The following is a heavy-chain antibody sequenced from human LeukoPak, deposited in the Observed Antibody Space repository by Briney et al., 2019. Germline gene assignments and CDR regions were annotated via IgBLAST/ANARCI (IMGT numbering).Heavy chain of an antibody. J-gene: IGHJ4*02. CDR1: GGSISSYY. CDR2: IYYSGST. D-gene: IGHD6-19*01. V-gene: IGHV4-59*01. CDR3: ATRRIAVAAPFDF. Sequence: SETLSLTCTVSGGSISSYYWSWIRQPPGKGLEWIGYIYYSGSTNYNPSLKSRVTISVDTSKNQFSLKLSSVTAADTAVYYCATRRIAVAAPFDFWGQGTLVTFSS.